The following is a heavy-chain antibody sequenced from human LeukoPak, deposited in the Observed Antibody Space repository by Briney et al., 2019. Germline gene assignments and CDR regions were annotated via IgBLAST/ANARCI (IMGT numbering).Heavy chain of an antibody. CDR3: ARTGVAGANSDY. V-gene: IGHV3-23*01. CDR1: GFSFSSFA. D-gene: IGHD6-19*01. CDR2: ISGGGVGT. Sequence: GRSLRLSCAASGFSFSSFAMTWVRQAPGKGLEWVSAISGGGVGTYYADSVKGRFTISRDNSKNTLHLQMNSLRADDTAVYYCARTGVAGANSDYWGQGTLVTVSS. J-gene: IGHJ4*02.